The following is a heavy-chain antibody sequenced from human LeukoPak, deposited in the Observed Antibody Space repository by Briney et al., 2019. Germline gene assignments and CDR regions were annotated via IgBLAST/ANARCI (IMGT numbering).Heavy chain of an antibody. V-gene: IGHV5-51*01. CDR3: ARSETYYYDSSGSSWFDP. CDR1: GYSFTSYW. J-gene: IGHJ5*02. Sequence: GESLKISCKGSGYSFTSYWIGWVRQMPGKGLEWMEIIYPGDSDTRYGPSFQGQVTISADKSISTAYLQWSSLKASDTAMYYCARSETYYYDSSGSSWFDPWGQGTLVTVSS. CDR2: IYPGDSDT. D-gene: IGHD3-22*01.